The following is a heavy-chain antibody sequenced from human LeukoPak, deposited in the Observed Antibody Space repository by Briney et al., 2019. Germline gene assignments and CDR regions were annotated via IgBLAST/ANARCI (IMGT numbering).Heavy chain of an antibody. V-gene: IGHV3-49*04. D-gene: IGHD5-18*01. J-gene: IGHJ6*02. CDR3: SRGPIQLWVHNGMDV. CDR1: GFNLGDHA. Sequence: GRSLRLSCTTSGFNLGDHAMTWVRQAPGKGLEWVGFIGSKAYRGTTEYAASVKGRFTISRDDSKSVVYLQMNSLKSEDTAVYYCSRGPIQLWVHNGMDVWGQGTTVTVSS. CDR2: IGSKAYRGTT.